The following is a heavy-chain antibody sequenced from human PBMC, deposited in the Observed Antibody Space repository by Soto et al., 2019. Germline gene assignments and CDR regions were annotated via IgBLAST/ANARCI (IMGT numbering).Heavy chain of an antibody. CDR3: ASAPYSSSPLDHYYYYGMDV. CDR1: GGTFSSYA. CDR2: IIPIFGTA. D-gene: IGHD6-6*01. V-gene: IGHV1-69*13. Sequence: SVKVSCKASGGTFSSYAISWVRQAPGQGLEWMGGIIPIFGTANYAQKFQGRVTITADESTSTAYMELSSLRSEDTAVYYCASAPYSSSPLDHYYYYGMDVWGQGTTVPVSS. J-gene: IGHJ6*02.